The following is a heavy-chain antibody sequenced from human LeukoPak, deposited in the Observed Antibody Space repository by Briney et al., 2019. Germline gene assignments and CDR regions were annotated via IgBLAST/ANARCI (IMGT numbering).Heavy chain of an antibody. V-gene: IGHV4-31*03. CDR1: GGSISSGGYY. D-gene: IGHD2-15*01. CDR3: ARGVVVYYFDY. Sequence: SETLSLTCTVSGGSISSGGYYWSWIRQHPGKGLEWIGYIYYSGSTYYNPSLKSRVTISVDTSKNQFSLKLSSVTAADTAVYYCARGVVVYYFDYWGQGTLVTDSS. CDR2: IYYSGST. J-gene: IGHJ4*02.